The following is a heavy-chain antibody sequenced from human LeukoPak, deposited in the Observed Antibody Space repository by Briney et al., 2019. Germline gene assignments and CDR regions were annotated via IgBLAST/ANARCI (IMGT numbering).Heavy chain of an antibody. CDR3: ARGGAYGDYFDY. CDR1: GLPNNSSDYF. J-gene: IGHJ4*02. CDR2: LNPSGST. Sequence: PSETLSLTCTVCGLPNNSSDYFCSWIRQSAGKGLEWIGRLNPSGSTYYNPSLNSRLTLSLDPSESQFSLKLSSVTAADTALYYCARGGAYGDYFDYWGEGTLVTVSS. V-gene: IGHV4-61*02. D-gene: IGHD4-17*01.